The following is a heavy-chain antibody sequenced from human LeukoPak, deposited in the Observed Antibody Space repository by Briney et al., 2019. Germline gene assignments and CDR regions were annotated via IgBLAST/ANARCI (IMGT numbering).Heavy chain of an antibody. D-gene: IGHD6-19*01. CDR2: IYYSGST. Sequence: PSETLSLTCTVSGGSISSSSYYWGWIRQPPGKGLEWIGRIYYSGSTYYTPSLKSRVTISVDTSENQFSLKLSSVTAADTAVYYCARLRVAVIDYWGQGTLVTVSS. J-gene: IGHJ4*02. CDR1: GGSISSSSYY. CDR3: ARLRVAVIDY. V-gene: IGHV4-39*01.